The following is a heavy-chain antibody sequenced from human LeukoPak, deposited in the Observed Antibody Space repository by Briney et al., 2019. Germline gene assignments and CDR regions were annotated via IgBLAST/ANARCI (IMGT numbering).Heavy chain of an antibody. J-gene: IGHJ4*02. V-gene: IGHV3-23*01. D-gene: IGHD3-16*01. CDR1: GFTFSSYG. CDR2: ISGSGGST. CDR3: AKVEIAVYDYVWGGDLDY. Sequence: GGSLRLSCAASGFTFSSYGMSWVRQAPGKGLEWVSAISGSGGSTYYADSVKGRFTISRDNSKNTLYLQMNSLRAEDTAVYFCAKVEIAVYDYVWGGDLDYWGQGTLVTVSS.